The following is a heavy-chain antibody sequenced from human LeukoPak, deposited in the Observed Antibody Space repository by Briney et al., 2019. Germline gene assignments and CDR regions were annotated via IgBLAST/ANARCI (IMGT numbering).Heavy chain of an antibody. V-gene: IGHV3-33*01. D-gene: IGHD6-19*01. CDR2: VWYDGSNK. CDR3: ARDRLAVAGTKVGYYFDY. J-gene: IGHJ4*02. Sequence: SGGSLRLSCAASGFIFSNYGMHWVRQAPGKGLEWVAVVWYDGSNKYYADSVKGRFTISRDNSKNMLYLQMNSLRAEDTAVYYCARDRLAVAGTKVGYYFDYWGQGTLVTVSS. CDR1: GFIFSNYG.